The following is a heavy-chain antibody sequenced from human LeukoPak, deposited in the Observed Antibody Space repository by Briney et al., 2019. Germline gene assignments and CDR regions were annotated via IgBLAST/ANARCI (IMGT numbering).Heavy chain of an antibody. CDR2: IFYSGST. V-gene: IGHV4-39*07. J-gene: IGHJ4*02. CDR3: ARVFQFSHFDY. CDR1: GGSINSSTSY. Sequence: SETLSLTCTVSGGSINSSTSYWAWVRQPPGKGLEWIGTIFYSGSTYYNPSLKSRVTISVDSSNNHFSLRLKSVTAADSAIYYCARVFQFSHFDYWAQGTLATVSS.